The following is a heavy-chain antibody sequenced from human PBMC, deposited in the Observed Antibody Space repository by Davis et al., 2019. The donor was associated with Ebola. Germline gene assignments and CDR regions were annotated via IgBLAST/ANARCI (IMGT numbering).Heavy chain of an antibody. V-gene: IGHV3-21*01. Sequence: GGSLRLSCAASGFTFSGYGMNWVRQAPGKALEWVASISSNSRDIYYADSVKGRFTISRDNSKKSLYLQMNGLRAEDTAVYYCAGFFDYWGQGTLVTVSS. J-gene: IGHJ4*02. CDR3: AGFFDY. CDR1: GFTFSGYG. CDR2: ISSNSRDI.